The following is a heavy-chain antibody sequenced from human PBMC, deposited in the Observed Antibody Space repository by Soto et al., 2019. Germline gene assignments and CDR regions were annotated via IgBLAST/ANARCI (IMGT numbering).Heavy chain of an antibody. CDR3: APLSVSLSGPYGIHV. D-gene: IGHD2-15*01. CDR1: GGSFSDYN. CDR2: INRSGVS. V-gene: IGHV4-34*01. Sequence: PSETLSLTCVVYGGSFSDYNWNWIRQPPGKGLEWIGEINRSGVSSHNPSLKRRVTLSLDTSKNQFSVRLNSVTASDTAVYYCAPLSVSLSGPYGIHVWGQGTTVTVSS. J-gene: IGHJ6*02.